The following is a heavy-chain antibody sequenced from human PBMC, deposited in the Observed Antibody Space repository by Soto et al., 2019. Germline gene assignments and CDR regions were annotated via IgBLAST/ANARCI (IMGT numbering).Heavy chain of an antibody. CDR1: GFTFSSYA. J-gene: IGHJ4*02. D-gene: IGHD6-6*01. CDR3: ASWGSSSYDY. CDR2: ISYDGSNK. V-gene: IGHV3-30-3*01. Sequence: QVQLVESGGGVVQPGRSLRLSCAASGFTFSSYAMHWVRQAPGKGLEWVAVISYDGSNKYYADSVKGRFTISRDNSKNTLDLQMNSLRAEDTAVYYCASWGSSSYDYWGQGTLVTVSA.